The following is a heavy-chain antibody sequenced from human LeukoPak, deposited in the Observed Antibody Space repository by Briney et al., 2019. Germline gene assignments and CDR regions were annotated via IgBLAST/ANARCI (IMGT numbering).Heavy chain of an antibody. CDR3: ARHYCSSTSCYTGPDY. Sequence: GESLKISCKGSGYNFANYWIGWVRQMPGKGLEWMGIIYPGDSDTRYSPSFQGQVTISADKSISTAYLQWSSLKASDTAMYYCARHYCSSTSCYTGPDYWGQGTLVTVSS. V-gene: IGHV5-51*01. CDR2: IYPGDSDT. CDR1: GYNFANYW. J-gene: IGHJ4*02. D-gene: IGHD2-2*02.